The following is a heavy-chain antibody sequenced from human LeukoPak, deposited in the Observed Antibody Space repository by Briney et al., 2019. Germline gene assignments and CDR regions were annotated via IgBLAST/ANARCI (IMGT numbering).Heavy chain of an antibody. Sequence: ASVKVSFKASGYTFTIYGISWVRQAPGQGLEWMGWISAYNGNTNYAQKLQGRVTMTTDTSTSTAYMELRSLRSDDTAVYYCARDIVVVPAAGAYGMDVWGQGTTVTVSS. J-gene: IGHJ6*02. V-gene: IGHV1-18*01. CDR1: GYTFTIYG. CDR3: ARDIVVVPAAGAYGMDV. CDR2: ISAYNGNT. D-gene: IGHD2-2*01.